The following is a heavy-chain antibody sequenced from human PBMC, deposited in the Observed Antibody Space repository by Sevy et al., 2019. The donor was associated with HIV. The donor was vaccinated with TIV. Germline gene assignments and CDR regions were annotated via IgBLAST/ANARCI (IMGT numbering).Heavy chain of an antibody. CDR3: ARADNGDYGGWFEP. CDR1: GGTVSSGSYY. V-gene: IGHV4-61*03. J-gene: IGHJ5*02. Sequence: SETLSLTCTVSGGTVSSGSYYWSWIRQPPGKGLQWIGYIYYSGSTNYNPPPNSRVTISLDTSKNPFSLKLRSVTAADTAVYYWARADNGDYGGWFEPWGQGTLVTVSS. D-gene: IGHD4-17*01. CDR2: IYYSGST.